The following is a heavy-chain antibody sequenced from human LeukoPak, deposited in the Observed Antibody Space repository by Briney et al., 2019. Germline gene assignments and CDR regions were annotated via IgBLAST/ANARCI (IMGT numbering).Heavy chain of an antibody. V-gene: IGHV4-4*07. CDR2: IYTTGST. CDR3: ARDRYYYDSSGYSLFDY. D-gene: IGHD3-22*01. Sequence: PSETLSLTCTVSGGSISSDYWSWIRQPAGKGLEWIGRIYTTGSTNYSPSLKSRVTMSVDTSKNQFSLKLSSVTAADTAVYYCARDRYYYDSSGYSLFDYWGQGTLVTVSS. J-gene: IGHJ4*02. CDR1: GGSISSDY.